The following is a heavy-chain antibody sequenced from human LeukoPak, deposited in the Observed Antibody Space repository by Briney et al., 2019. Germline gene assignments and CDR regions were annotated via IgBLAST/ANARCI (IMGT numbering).Heavy chain of an antibody. V-gene: IGHV1-18*01. CDR2: ISAYNGNT. J-gene: IGHJ4*02. CDR1: GYTFNSYS. Sequence: ASVKVSCKASGYTFNSYSITWVRQAPGQGLEWMGWISAYNGNTNYAQKLQGRVTMTTDTSTSTAYMELRSLRSDDTAVFYCARSRQDYSSSWYYLDYWGQGTLVTVSS. D-gene: IGHD6-13*01. CDR3: ARSRQDYSSSWYYLDY.